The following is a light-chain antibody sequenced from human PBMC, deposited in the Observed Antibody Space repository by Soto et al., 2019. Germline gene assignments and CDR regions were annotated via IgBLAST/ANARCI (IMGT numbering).Light chain of an antibody. CDR2: VAS. Sequence: AIRITQSPSSLSASTGYRVTITFLASQGIASYLAWYQQKPGKAPKLLIYVASTLRTGVPSRFSGSGSGTDFTLTISSLQSEDSATYYCQQYYSYPRTFGQGTKVAIK. J-gene: IGKJ1*01. CDR3: QQYYSYPRT. V-gene: IGKV1-8*01. CDR1: QGIASY.